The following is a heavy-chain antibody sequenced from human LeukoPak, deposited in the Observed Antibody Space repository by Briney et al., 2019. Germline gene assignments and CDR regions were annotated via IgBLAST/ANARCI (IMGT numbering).Heavy chain of an antibody. CDR2: ISGSGGST. CDR1: GFTFSSYA. J-gene: IGHJ3*02. V-gene: IGHV3-23*01. Sequence: GGSLRLSCAASGFTFSSYAMSWVRQAPGKGLEWVSAISGSGGSTYYADSVKGRFTISRDNAKNTLYLQMNSLRAEDTAVYYCAKDPESDGGNDAFDIWGQGTMVTVSS. CDR3: AKDPESDGGNDAFDI. D-gene: IGHD5-18*01.